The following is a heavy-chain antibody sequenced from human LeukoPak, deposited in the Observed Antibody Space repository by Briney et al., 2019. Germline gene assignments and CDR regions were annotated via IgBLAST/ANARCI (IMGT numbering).Heavy chain of an antibody. Sequence: PSETLSLTCAVYGGSFSGYYWSWIRQPPGKGLEWIGEINHSGSTNYNPSLKSRVTISVDTSKNQFSLKLSSVTAADTAVYYCARLKRRSSSWYWFDPWGQGTLVTVSS. CDR1: GGSFSGYY. CDR2: INHSGST. V-gene: IGHV4-34*01. CDR3: ARLKRRSSSWYWFDP. D-gene: IGHD6-13*01. J-gene: IGHJ5*02.